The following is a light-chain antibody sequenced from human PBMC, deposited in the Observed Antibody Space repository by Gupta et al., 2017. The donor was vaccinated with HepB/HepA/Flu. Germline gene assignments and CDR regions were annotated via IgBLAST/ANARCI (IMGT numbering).Light chain of an antibody. V-gene: IGLV4-60*03. CDR1: SGHSSHI. Sequence: QPVLPPSSSASASLGSSVQFSCTLSSGHSSHIIAWHQQQQGKAPRYLMKLEGKGSYNKGSGVRDRFSGSSSGADRNLTISSLQSEDEDDYYCETWDSNIRVLGGGTKLTVL. CDR2: LEGKGSY. J-gene: IGLJ3*02. CDR3: ETWDSNIRV.